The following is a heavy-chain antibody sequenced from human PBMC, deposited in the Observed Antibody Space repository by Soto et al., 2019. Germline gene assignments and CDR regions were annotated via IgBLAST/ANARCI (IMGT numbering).Heavy chain of an antibody. CDR1: GGSVSIGSYY. CDR3: AIQWIATGKSYFDY. Sequence: PSETLSLTCTVSGGSVSIGSYYWTWIRQSPGKGLEWMGYILPSGSTDYNPSLKSRVTISVDASKNEFSLKLRYVTAADTAVYYCAIQWIATGKSYFDYWGQGTLVTVSS. V-gene: IGHV4-61*01. D-gene: IGHD5-12*01. CDR2: ILPSGST. J-gene: IGHJ4*02.